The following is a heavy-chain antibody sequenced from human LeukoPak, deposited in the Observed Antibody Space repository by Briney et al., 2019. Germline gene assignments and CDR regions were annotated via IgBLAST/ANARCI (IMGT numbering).Heavy chain of an antibody. D-gene: IGHD3-22*01. V-gene: IGHV4-59*01. CDR2: IYYSGST. CDR1: GGSISNYY. CDR3: ARGKRTRGVGGYYYDSSDYYRVYQFDY. Sequence: PSETLSLTCTVSGGSISNYYWSWIRQPPGKGLEWLGYIYYSGSTNYSPSLKSRVTISVDTSKNQFSLKLRSVTAADTAVYYCARGKRTRGVGGYYYDSSDYYRVYQFDYWGQGTLVTVSS. J-gene: IGHJ4*02.